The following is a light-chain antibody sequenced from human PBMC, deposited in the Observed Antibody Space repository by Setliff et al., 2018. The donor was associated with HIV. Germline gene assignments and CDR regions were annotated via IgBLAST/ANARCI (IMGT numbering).Light chain of an antibody. Sequence: QSVLTQSPSASGTPGQRVTISCSGGSSDIGRNTVSWYQHLPGTAPKLLIYSNHLRPSGVPDRFAGSKSGTSASLAISGLQAEDEADYYCISFTTSSTWVFGGGTKVTV. CDR2: SNH. CDR1: SSDIGRNT. V-gene: IGLV1-44*01. J-gene: IGLJ3*02. CDR3: ISFTTSSTWV.